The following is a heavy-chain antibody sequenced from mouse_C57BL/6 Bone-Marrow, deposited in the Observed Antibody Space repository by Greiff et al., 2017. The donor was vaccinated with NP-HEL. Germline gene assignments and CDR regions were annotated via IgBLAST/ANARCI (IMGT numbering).Heavy chain of an antibody. Sequence: VQLQQSGTVLARPGASVKMSCKTSGYTFTSYWMHWVKQRPGQGLEWIGAIYPGNSDTSYNQKFKGKAKLTAVTSASTAYMELSSLTNEDSAVYYCTRLDYYGSSTAWFAYWGQGTLVTVSA. J-gene: IGHJ3*01. D-gene: IGHD1-1*01. CDR3: TRLDYYGSSTAWFAY. CDR1: GYTFTSYW. V-gene: IGHV1-5*01. CDR2: IYPGNSDT.